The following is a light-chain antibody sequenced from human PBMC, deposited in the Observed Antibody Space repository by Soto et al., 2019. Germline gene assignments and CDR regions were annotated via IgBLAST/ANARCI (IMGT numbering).Light chain of an antibody. CDR3: QQSYATAAWT. V-gene: IGKV1-39*01. CDR2: SIS. Sequence: DIQVTQSPSSLSASVGDRVNMTCRASQSISTYLNWYQHKVGKAPNLLIYSISTLHSGVPSRFSGSRSGTDYTLTINSLQPEDSATYYCQQSYATAAWTFGQGTKVEIK. CDR1: QSISTY. J-gene: IGKJ1*01.